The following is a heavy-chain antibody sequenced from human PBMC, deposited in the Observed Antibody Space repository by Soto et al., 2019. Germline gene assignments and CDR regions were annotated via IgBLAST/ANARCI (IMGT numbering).Heavy chain of an antibody. D-gene: IGHD1-1*01. V-gene: IGHV1-69*13. Sequence: SVKVSCKASGDSFSKYTVNWVRQAPRQGLEWMGGIIPRFGTTNYAPTLQDRVTITADESMNTVYMELSSLRSEDTALYYCARGRGLYNSGRSQLDSWGQGTLGTVSS. CDR2: IIPRFGTT. CDR1: GDSFSKYT. J-gene: IGHJ4*02. CDR3: ARGRGLYNSGRSQLDS.